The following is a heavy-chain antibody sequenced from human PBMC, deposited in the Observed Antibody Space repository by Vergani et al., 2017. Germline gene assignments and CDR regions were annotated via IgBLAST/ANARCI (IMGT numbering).Heavy chain of an antibody. J-gene: IGHJ6*03. CDR3: ARAGLPFYAFYMDV. D-gene: IGHD2/OR15-2a*01. CDR1: GFDFSQAW. Sequence: EVRLVESGGGLVKPGGSLRLSCQVSGFDFSQAWMNWVRQSPGKGLEYIGLSKPKTEGGTTHYNAAMKGRVTISRDDSKSVLFLEMTNLAPEDTAVYFCARAGLPFYAFYMDVWGKGITVTVSS. CDR2: SKPKTEGGTT. V-gene: IGHV3-15*05.